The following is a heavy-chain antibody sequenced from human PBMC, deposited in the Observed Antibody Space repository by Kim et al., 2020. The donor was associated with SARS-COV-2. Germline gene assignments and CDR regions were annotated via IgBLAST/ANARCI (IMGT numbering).Heavy chain of an antibody. CDR3: ARLPRSSSSWRPRSGMDV. J-gene: IGHJ6*02. D-gene: IGHD6-13*01. CDR2: INHSGST. CDR1: GGSFSGYY. V-gene: IGHV4-34*01. Sequence: SETLSLTCAVYGGSFSGYYWSWIRQPPGKGLEWIGEINHSGSTNYNPSLKSRVTISVDTSKNQFSLKLSSVTAADTAVYYCARLPRSSSSWRPRSGMDVWGQGTTVTVSS.